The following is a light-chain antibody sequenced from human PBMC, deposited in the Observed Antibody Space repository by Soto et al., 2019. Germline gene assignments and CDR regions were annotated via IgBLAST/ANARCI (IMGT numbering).Light chain of an antibody. Sequence: EVVLTESPGTLSLSPGERATLSCRTSQSISSSYLAWYQQKPGQAPRLLMHGTSSRATGIPDRFSGSGSGTDFTLTISRLEPEDFVVYYCQQRSKWVTFGRGTKVDIK. V-gene: IGKV3D-20*02. J-gene: IGKJ4*01. CDR2: GTS. CDR3: QQRSKWVT. CDR1: QSISSSY.